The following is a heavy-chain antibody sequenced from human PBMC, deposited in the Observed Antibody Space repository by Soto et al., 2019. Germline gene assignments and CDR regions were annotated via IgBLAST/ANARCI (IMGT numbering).Heavy chain of an antibody. CDR1: GFSFNTYW. J-gene: IGHJ6*03. CDR2: IKQDGSEK. D-gene: IGHD4-17*01. Sequence: GVLRLSCGASGFSFNTYWMSWVRQAPGKGLEWVANIKQDGSEKSYVNSVKGRFTISRDNAKDSLYLQMDSLRAEDTAVYYCARVNYGDYYYYYMDVWGKGTTVTVSS. CDR3: ARVNYGDYYYYYMDV. V-gene: IGHV3-7*01.